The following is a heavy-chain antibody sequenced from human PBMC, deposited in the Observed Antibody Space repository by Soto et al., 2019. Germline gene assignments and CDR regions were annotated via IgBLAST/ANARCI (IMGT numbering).Heavy chain of an antibody. D-gene: IGHD3-22*01. CDR2: IKTDGSGT. V-gene: IGHV3-74*01. Sequence: GGSLRLSCVASGFTFSNYRMHWVRQAPGKGLEWVSRIKTDGSGTSYADSVKGRFTISRDNAKNTLYLQMNSLRAEDTAIYYCARATMIGLLSSWGQGTLVTVSS. CDR1: GFTFSNYR. CDR3: ARATMIGLLSS. J-gene: IGHJ5*02.